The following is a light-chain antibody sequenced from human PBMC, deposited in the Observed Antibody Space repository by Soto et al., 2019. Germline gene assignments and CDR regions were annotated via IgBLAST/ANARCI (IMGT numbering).Light chain of an antibody. J-gene: IGKJ5*01. CDR1: QSISSY. Sequence: DLQMTQSPSSLSASVGDRVTITCRASQSISSYLNWYQQKPGKAPKLLIYAASNLQSGVPSRFSGSGSGTDFTLTISSLQPEDFATYYCQQSYSTPITFGQGTRLAI. CDR2: AAS. V-gene: IGKV1-39*01. CDR3: QQSYSTPIT.